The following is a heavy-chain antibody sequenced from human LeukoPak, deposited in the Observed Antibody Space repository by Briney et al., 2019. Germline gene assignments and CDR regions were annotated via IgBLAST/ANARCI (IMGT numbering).Heavy chain of an antibody. D-gene: IGHD3-22*01. J-gene: IGHJ4*02. CDR1: GGTFSSYA. CDR2: IIPIFGTA. CDR3: ARDSHYYDSSGYYYHAIDY. V-gene: IGHV1-69*13. Sequence: ASVKVSCKASGGTFSSYAISWVRQAPGQGLEWMGGIIPIFGTANYAQKFQGRVTITADESTSTAYMELSSLRSEDTAVYYCARDSHYYDSSGYYYHAIDYWGQGTLVTVSS.